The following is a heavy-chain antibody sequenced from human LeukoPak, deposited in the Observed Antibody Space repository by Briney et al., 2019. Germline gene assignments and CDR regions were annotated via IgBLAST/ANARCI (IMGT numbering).Heavy chain of an antibody. V-gene: IGHV4-31*03. Sequence: SQTLSLTCTVSGGPISSGGHYWSWIRQHPGKGLEWIGNIYYSGSTYYNPSLKSRLTISVDTSKNQFSLKLNSVTAADTAVYYCARGYRNFDLWGQGTMVTVSS. CDR1: GGPISSGGHY. J-gene: IGHJ3*01. CDR2: IYYSGST. D-gene: IGHD2-2*02. CDR3: ARGYRNFDL.